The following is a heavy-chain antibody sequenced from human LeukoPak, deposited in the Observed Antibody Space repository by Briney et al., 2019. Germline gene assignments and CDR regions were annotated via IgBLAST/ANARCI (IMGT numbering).Heavy chain of an antibody. CDR1: GYTFTSYY. D-gene: IGHD6-13*01. J-gene: IGHJ4*02. CDR3: ARDLGEAAAGTGADY. V-gene: IGHV1-46*01. CDR2: INPSGGST. Sequence: GASVKVSCKASGYTFTSYYMHWVRQAPGQGLEWMGIINPSGGSTSYAQKFQGRVTMTRDMSTSTVYMELSSLRSEDTAVYYCARDLGEAAAGTGADYWGQGTLVTVSS.